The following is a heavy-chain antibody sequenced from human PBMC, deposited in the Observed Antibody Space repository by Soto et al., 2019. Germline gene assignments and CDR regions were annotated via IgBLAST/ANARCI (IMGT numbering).Heavy chain of an antibody. V-gene: IGHV3-21*06. CDR1: GFTFSSST. CDR3: ARDVGEMYAI. D-gene: IGHD2-8*01. CDR2: ISSSSSYI. J-gene: IGHJ4*02. Sequence: GGSLRLSCTGSGFTFSSSTMTWVHQGPGKGLEWVSSISSSSSYIYFADSLKGRFTISRDNAKNSLYLQMNSLRAEDTAVYYCARDVGEMYAIWGQGTQVTVSS.